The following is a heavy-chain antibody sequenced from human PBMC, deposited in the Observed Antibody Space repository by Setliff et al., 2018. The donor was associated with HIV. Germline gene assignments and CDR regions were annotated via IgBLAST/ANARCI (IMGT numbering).Heavy chain of an antibody. Sequence: AASVKVSCKASGYTFSYYYIHWVRQAPGQGLEWMGIINPSAVTSYGQKFQGRLTVTRDTSTSTVYMDLSSLRSEDTAVYYCVRGGGSSAYPPFEYWGQGTLVTVSS. V-gene: IGHV1-46*01. J-gene: IGHJ4*02. CDR3: VRGGGSSAYPPFEY. CDR2: INPSAVT. CDR1: GYTFSYYY. D-gene: IGHD3-16*01.